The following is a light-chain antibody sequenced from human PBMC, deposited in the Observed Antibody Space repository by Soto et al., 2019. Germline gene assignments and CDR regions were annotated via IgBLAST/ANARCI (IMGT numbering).Light chain of an antibody. Sequence: DLQLTQSPSFLSASVGDRVTITCRASQGISSYLAWYQQKPGKAPKLLIYAASTWQSGVPSRFSGSGSGTEFTLTISSLQPEDFATYYCQQLNSYPRITFGQGTRLEIK. CDR3: QQLNSYPRIT. CDR1: QGISSY. V-gene: IGKV1-9*01. CDR2: AAS. J-gene: IGKJ5*01.